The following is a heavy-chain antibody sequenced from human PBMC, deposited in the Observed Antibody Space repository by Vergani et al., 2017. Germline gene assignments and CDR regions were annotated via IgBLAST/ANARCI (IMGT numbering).Heavy chain of an antibody. CDR2: IIPILGIA. V-gene: IGHV1-69*02. J-gene: IGHJ2*01. Sequence: QVQLVQSGAEVKKPGSSVKVSCKASGGTFSSYTISWVRQAPGQGLEWMGRIIPILGIANYAQKFQGRVTITADESTSTAYMELSSLRSEDTAVYYCAKVTDGVEQQLVLRENWYFDLWGRGTLVTVSS. CDR1: GGTFSSYT. CDR3: AKVTDGVEQQLVLRENWYFDL. D-gene: IGHD6-13*01.